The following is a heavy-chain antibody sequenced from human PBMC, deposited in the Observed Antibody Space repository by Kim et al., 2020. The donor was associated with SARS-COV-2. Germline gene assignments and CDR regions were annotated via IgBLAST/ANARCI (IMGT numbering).Heavy chain of an antibody. Sequence: GGSLRLSCATSGFTFSAYDMNWVRQAPGKGLEWLSFITKSSTTIYYADSEEGRFTISRDNAKNSLFLQMNSLRDEDTALYYCVRDRRGGAFDMWGQGTMV. D-gene: IGHD3-16*01. V-gene: IGHV3-48*02. J-gene: IGHJ3*02. CDR1: GFTFSAYD. CDR2: ITKSSTTI. CDR3: VRDRRGGAFDM.